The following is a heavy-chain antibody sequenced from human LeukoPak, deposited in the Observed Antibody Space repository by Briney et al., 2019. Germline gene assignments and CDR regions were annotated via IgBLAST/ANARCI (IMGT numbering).Heavy chain of an antibody. CDR2: ISSSGGST. J-gene: IGHJ3*02. D-gene: IGHD6-19*01. V-gene: IGHV3-23*01. CDR1: GFTFSSYA. CDR3: AKFGSGWYYGASDI. Sequence: GESLRLSCAASGFTFSSYAMSWARQAPGKGLEWVSGISSSGGSTYYADSVKGRFTISRDNSKSTLFLQMNSLRAEDTAVYYCAKFGSGWYYGASDIWGQGTMVTISS.